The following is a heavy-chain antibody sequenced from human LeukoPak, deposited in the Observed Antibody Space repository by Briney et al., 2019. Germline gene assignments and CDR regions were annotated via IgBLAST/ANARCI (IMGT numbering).Heavy chain of an antibody. CDR3: ARPHSSSWYRDPDDAFDI. D-gene: IGHD6-13*01. J-gene: IGHJ3*02. Sequence: PGGSLRLSCVASGFTFSTYWMSWVRQAPGKGLEWVANIKQDGDEEYYVDSVKGRFTISRDNAKNSLYLQMSRLRAEDTAVYYCARPHSSSWYRDPDDAFDIWGQGTMVTVSS. CDR1: GFTFSTYW. V-gene: IGHV3-7*01. CDR2: IKQDGDEE.